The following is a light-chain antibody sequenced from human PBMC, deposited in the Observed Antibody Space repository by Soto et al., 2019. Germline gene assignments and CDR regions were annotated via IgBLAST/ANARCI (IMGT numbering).Light chain of an antibody. CDR1: QDISNS. Sequence: DVQMTQSPSSLSASVGDRVTITCQASQDISNSLNWYQQKPGKAPKLLIYDASNLEAGVPSRFSGSGSGTDFSFTISSLQPEDFATYYCQQYDNLPITFGQGARLEI. CDR3: QQYDNLPIT. CDR2: DAS. J-gene: IGKJ5*01. V-gene: IGKV1-33*01.